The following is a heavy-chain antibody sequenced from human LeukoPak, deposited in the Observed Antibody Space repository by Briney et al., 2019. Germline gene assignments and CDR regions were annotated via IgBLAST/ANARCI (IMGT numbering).Heavy chain of an antibody. CDR2: INPNSGGT. Sequence: ASVKVSCKASGYTFTGYYMQWVRQAPGQGLEWMGWINPNSGGTNYAQKFQGRVTMTRDTSISTAYMELSRLRSDDTAVYYCARDSLGTVATGREGCFDYWGQGTLVTVSS. D-gene: IGHD6-13*01. V-gene: IGHV1-2*02. J-gene: IGHJ4*02. CDR3: ARDSLGTVATGREGCFDY. CDR1: GYTFTGYY.